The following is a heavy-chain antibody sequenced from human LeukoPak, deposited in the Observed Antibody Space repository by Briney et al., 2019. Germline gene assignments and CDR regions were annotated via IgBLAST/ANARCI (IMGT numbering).Heavy chain of an antibody. CDR1: GGSISSYY. CDR3: ARWSRVRDYYDSSGLANI. D-gene: IGHD3-22*01. Sequence: KPSETLSLTCTVSGGSISSYYWSWIRQPPGKGLEWIGYIYYSGSTNYNPSLKSRVTISVDTSKNQFSLKLSSVTAADTAVYYCARWSRVRDYYDSSGLANIWGQGTMVTVSS. J-gene: IGHJ3*02. V-gene: IGHV4-59*12. CDR2: IYYSGST.